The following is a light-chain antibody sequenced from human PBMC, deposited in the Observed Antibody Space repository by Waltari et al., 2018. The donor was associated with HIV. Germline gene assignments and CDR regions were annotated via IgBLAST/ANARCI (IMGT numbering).Light chain of an antibody. Sequence: DIRLTQSPSTLSASAGDRVAITCRAGQNVGAFLAWYQQKPGKPPKLLIFQASILEGGVPSRFSGSVSGSDFTLTFNGLQSDDFATYYCHQYASFSGTFGQGTKVEL. J-gene: IGKJ1*01. CDR1: QNVGAF. CDR2: QAS. CDR3: HQYASFSGT. V-gene: IGKV1-5*03.